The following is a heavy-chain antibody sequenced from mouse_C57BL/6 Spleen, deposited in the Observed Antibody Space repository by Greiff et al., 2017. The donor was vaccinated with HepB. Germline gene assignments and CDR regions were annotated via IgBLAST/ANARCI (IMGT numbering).Heavy chain of an antibody. D-gene: IGHD5-2*01. CDR2: ISDGGSYT. V-gene: IGHV5-4*01. CDR1: GFTFSSYA. J-gene: IGHJ1*03. CDR3: ARDKREYGYFDV. Sequence: EVKVVESGGGLVKPGGSLKLSCAASGFTFSSYAMSWVRQTPEKRLEWVATISDGGSYTYYPDNVKGRFTISRDNAKNNLYLQMSHLKSEDTAMYYCARDKREYGYFDVWGTGTTVTVSS.